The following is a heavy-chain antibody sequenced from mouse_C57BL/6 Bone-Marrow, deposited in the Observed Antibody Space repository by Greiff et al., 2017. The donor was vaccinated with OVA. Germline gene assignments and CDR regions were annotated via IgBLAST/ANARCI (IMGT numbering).Heavy chain of an antibody. D-gene: IGHD2-5*01. J-gene: IGHJ4*01. CDR1: GYTFTSYW. Sequence: VQLQQPGAELVRPGTSVKLSCKASGYTFTSYWMHWVKQRPGQGLEWIGVIDPSDSYTNYNQKFKGKATLTVDTSSSTAYMQLSSLTSEDSAVYYCAREGYSNYDYYAMDYWGKGTSVTVSS. V-gene: IGHV1-59*01. CDR2: IDPSDSYT. CDR3: AREGYSNYDYYAMDY.